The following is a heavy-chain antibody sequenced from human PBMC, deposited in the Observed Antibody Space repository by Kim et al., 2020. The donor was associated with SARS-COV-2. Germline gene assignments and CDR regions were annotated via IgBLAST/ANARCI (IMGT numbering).Heavy chain of an antibody. J-gene: IGHJ4*02. D-gene: IGHD3-10*01. CDR3: ARATHYYGSGSYYFDY. Sequence: LKSRVTISGDTSKTQFSLKLSSVTAADTAVYYCARATHYYGSGSYYFDYWGQGTLVTVSS. V-gene: IGHV4-59*01.